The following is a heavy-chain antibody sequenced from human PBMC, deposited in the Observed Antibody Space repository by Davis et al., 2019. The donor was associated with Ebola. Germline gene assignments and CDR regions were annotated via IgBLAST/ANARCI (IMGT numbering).Heavy chain of an antibody. Sequence: SVKVSCKASGCTFISYAISWVRQAPGQGLEWMGGIIPIFGTANYAQKFQGRVTITADESTSTAYMELSSLRSEDTAVYYCARDRVPFDWGYGMDVWGKGTTVTVSS. CDR2: IIPIFGTA. J-gene: IGHJ6*04. D-gene: IGHD3-9*01. CDR1: GCTFISYA. V-gene: IGHV1-69*13. CDR3: ARDRVPFDWGYGMDV.